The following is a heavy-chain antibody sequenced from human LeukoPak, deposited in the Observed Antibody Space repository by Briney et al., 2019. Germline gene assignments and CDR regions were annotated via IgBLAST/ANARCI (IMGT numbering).Heavy chain of an antibody. V-gene: IGHV4-4*02. CDR3: ARKGGDLSGSYSYSYMDV. D-gene: IGHD1-26*01. CDR1: GGSISSSNW. Sequence: SGTLSLTCAVSGGSISSSNWWSWVRQPPGKGLEWIGEIYHSGSTNYNPSLKSRVTISVDKSKNQFSLKLSSVTAADTAVYYCARKGGDLSGSYSYSYMDVWGKGTTVTVSS. J-gene: IGHJ6*03. CDR2: IYHSGST.